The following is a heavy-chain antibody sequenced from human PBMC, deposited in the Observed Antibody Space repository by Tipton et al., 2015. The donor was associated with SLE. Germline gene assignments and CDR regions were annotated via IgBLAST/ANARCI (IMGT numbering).Heavy chain of an antibody. Sequence: TLSLTCTVSGGSINNYFWSWIRQPPGKGLEWIGCVHYSGSTVYNPSLESRVTISVDTSKNQFSLTLRSVTAADTAVCYCARDRPGDRAFDIWGQGTLVTVSS. CDR1: GGSINNYF. CDR3: ARDRPGDRAFDI. CDR2: VHYSGST. D-gene: IGHD7-27*01. V-gene: IGHV4-59*13. J-gene: IGHJ3*02.